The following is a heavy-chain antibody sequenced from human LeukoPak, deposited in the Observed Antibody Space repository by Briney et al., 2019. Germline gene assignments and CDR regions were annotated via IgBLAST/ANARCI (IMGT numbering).Heavy chain of an antibody. Sequence: GGSLKLSCAASGFTFSDYAMHWVRQAPGKGLEWVALISYDGSNKYYADSVKGRFTISRDNSKNTLYLQMSSLRAEDTAVYYCARDLRSTVTPPTYYFDYWGQGTLVTVSS. CDR1: GFTFSDYA. V-gene: IGHV3-30*03. CDR2: ISYDGSNK. D-gene: IGHD4-11*01. CDR3: ARDLRSTVTPPTYYFDY. J-gene: IGHJ4*02.